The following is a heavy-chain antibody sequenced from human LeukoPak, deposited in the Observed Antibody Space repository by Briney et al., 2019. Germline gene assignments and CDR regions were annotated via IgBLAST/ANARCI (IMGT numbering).Heavy chain of an antibody. V-gene: IGHV1-18*01. CDR2: ISAYNGNT. Sequence: GASVKVSCKASGYTVTSYGISWVRQAPGQGLEWMGWISAYNGNTNYSQKLQGRVTITTDTSTRTAYMELRSLRYDDKAVYYCARESRYQLRVNWFDPWGQGTLVTVSS. J-gene: IGHJ5*02. CDR1: GYTVTSYG. D-gene: IGHD2-2*01. CDR3: ARESRYQLRVNWFDP.